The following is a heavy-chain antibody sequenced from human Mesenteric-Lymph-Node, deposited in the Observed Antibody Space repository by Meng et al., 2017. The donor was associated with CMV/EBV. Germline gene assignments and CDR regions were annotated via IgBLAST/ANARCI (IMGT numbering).Heavy chain of an antibody. V-gene: IGHV3-30-3*01. CDR1: GFTFSSYA. CDR2: ISYDGSNK. Sequence: GGSLRLSCAASGFTFSSYAMHWIRQAPGKGLEWVAVISYDGSNKYYADSVKGRFTISRDNSKNTLYLQMNSLRAEDTAVYYCAKDIVVVPKYYFDYWGQGTLVTVSS. D-gene: IGHD2-2*01. J-gene: IGHJ4*02. CDR3: AKDIVVVPKYYFDY.